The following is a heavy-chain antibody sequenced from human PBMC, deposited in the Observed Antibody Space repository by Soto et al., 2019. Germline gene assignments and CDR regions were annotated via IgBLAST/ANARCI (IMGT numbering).Heavy chain of an antibody. CDR2: ISYDGSNK. Sequence: QVQLVESGGGVVQPGRSLRLSCEASGFTFSSYGMHRVRQAPGKGLEWVAVISYDGSNKYYADSVKGRFTISRDNSKNTLYLQMNSLRAEDTAVYYCAKDLWFGGRNWFDPWGQGTLVTVSS. CDR3: AKDLWFGGRNWFDP. J-gene: IGHJ5*02. CDR1: GFTFSSYG. D-gene: IGHD3-10*01. V-gene: IGHV3-30*18.